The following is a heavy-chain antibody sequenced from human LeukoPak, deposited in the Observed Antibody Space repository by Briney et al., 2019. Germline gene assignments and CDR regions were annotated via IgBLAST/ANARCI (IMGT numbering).Heavy chain of an antibody. D-gene: IGHD6-13*01. V-gene: IGHV4-61*02. Sequence: SQTLSLTCTVSGDSISTGSFYWSWIRQPAGRGLEWIGRIYTSGSTKYNPPLKSRVTISLDASKNQFSLKLSSVTAADTAVYYCARGGGYGSSWSYWGQGTLVTVSS. CDR3: ARGGGYGSSWSY. CDR2: IYTSGST. CDR1: GDSISTGSFY. J-gene: IGHJ4*02.